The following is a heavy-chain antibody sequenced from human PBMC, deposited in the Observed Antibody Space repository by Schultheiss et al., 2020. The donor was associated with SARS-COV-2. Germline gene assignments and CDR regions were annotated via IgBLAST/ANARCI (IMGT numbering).Heavy chain of an antibody. CDR3: ARHRRSIAARPDLYYYYGMDV. J-gene: IGHJ6*02. CDR2: IYPGDSDT. CDR1: GYSFTSYW. Sequence: GESLKISCKGSGYSFTSYWIGWVRQMPGKGLEWMGIIYPGDSDTRYSPSFQGQVTISADKSISTAYLQWSSLKASDTAMYYCARHRRSIAARPDLYYYYGMDVWGQGTTVTVSS. D-gene: IGHD6-6*01. V-gene: IGHV5-51*01.